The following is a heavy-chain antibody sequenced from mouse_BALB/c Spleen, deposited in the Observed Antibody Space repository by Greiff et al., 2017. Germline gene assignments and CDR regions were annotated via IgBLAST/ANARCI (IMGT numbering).Heavy chain of an antibody. D-gene: IGHD3-3*01. V-gene: IGHV6-6*02. CDR2: IRLKSDNYAT. CDR1: GFTFSSYW. J-gene: IGHJ2*01. CDR3: TGGRGYYFDY. Sequence: EVKLEESGGGLVQPGGSMKLSCVASGFTFSSYWMSWVRQSPEKGLEWVAEIRLKSDNYATHYAESVKGKFTISRDDSKSRLYLQMNSLRAEDTGIYYCTGGRGYYFDYWGQGTTLTVSS.